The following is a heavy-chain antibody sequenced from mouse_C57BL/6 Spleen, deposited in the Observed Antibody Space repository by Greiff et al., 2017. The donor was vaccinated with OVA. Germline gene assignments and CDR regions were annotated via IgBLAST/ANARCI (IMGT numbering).Heavy chain of an antibody. CDR1: GYTFTSYG. V-gene: IGHV1-81*01. CDR3: ARGGSAWFAY. Sequence: QVQLKQSGAELARPGASVKLSCKASGYTFTSYGISWVKQRTGQGLEWIGEIYPRSGNTYYNEKFKGKATLTADKSSSTAYMELRSLTSEDSAVYFSARGGSAWFAYWGQGTLVTVSA. J-gene: IGHJ3*01. CDR2: IYPRSGNT.